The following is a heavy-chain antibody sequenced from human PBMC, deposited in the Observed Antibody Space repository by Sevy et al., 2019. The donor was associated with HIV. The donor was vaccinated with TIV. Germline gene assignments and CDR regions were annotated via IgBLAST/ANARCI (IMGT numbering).Heavy chain of an antibody. CDR2: IYYSGST. CDR1: GGSISSYY. J-gene: IGHJ4*02. V-gene: IGHV4-59*01. D-gene: IGHD3-22*01. Sequence: SETLSLTCTVSGGSISSYYWSWIRQPPGKGLEWIGYIYYSGSTNYNPSLKSRVTISVETSKNQFSLKLSSVTAADTAVYYCARNYYDSSGYYPYFDYWGQGTLVTVSS. CDR3: ARNYYDSSGYYPYFDY.